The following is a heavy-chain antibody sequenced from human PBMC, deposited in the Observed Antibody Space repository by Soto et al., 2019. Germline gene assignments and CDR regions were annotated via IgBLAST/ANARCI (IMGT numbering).Heavy chain of an antibody. CDR3: AGDCSGGSCYSDY. Sequence: SVKVSCKASAGTFSSYTISWVRQAPGQGLEWMGRIIPILGIANYAQKFQGRVTITADKSTSTAYMELSSLRSEDMAVYYCAGDCSGGSCYSDYWGQGTLVTVSS. V-gene: IGHV1-69*02. J-gene: IGHJ4*02. CDR2: IIPILGIA. CDR1: AGTFSSYT. D-gene: IGHD2-15*01.